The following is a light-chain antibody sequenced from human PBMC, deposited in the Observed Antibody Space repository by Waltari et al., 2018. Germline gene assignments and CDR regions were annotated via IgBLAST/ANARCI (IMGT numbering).Light chain of an antibody. CDR3: SSYTSSSTQV. J-gene: IGLJ1*01. CDR1: RSDLGGYNF. CDR2: EVS. V-gene: IGLV2-14*01. Sequence: QSALTQPASVSGSPGQPITISCTGTRSDLGGYNFFSWYQQPPGKPPKLLIYEVSHRSSEISNRFSGSKSGNTASLTISGLQADDEADYYCSSYTSSSTQVFGTGTKVTVL.